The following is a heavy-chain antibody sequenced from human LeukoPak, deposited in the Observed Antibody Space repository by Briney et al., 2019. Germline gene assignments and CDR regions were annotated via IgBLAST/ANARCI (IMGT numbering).Heavy chain of an antibody. J-gene: IGHJ6*02. Sequence: SGPTLVNPTQTLTLTCTFSGFSLTTDKVCVTWIRQPPGRALEWLARIDWDDDKYYSTSLKTRLTISKDTSKNQVVLTMTNMQPVDTATYYCARSASDYFYYYGMDVWGQGTTVTVSS. CDR3: ARSASDYFYYYGMDV. CDR1: GFSLTTDKVC. CDR2: IDWDDDK. V-gene: IGHV2-70*11.